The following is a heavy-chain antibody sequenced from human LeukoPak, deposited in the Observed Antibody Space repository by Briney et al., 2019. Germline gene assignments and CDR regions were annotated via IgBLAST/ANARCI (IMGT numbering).Heavy chain of an antibody. Sequence: PGRSLRLSCAASGFTFDDYAMHWVRQAPGKGLEWVSGLSWNSGTIAYADSVKGRFTISRDNAKNSLYLQMNSLRAEDTAVYYCARDLMGIAYRGAFYYWGQGTLVTVSS. V-gene: IGHV3-9*01. CDR1: GFTFDDYA. CDR2: LSWNSGTI. CDR3: ARDLMGIAYRGAFYY. D-gene: IGHD6-13*01. J-gene: IGHJ4*02.